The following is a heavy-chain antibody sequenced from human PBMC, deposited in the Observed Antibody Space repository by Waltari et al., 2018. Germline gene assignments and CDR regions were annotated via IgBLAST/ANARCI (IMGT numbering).Heavy chain of an antibody. V-gene: IGHV4-4*07. J-gene: IGHJ5*02. CDR1: GGSISSYY. CDR3: AAERSGWYRGWFDP. CDR2: IYTSGST. Sequence: QVQLQESGPGLVKPSETLSLTCTVSGGSISSYYWSWIRQPAGKGLEWIGRIYTSGSTNYNPSLKSRVTMSVDTSKNQFSLKLSAVTAADTAVYYCAAERSGWYRGWFDPWGQGTLVTVSS. D-gene: IGHD6-19*01.